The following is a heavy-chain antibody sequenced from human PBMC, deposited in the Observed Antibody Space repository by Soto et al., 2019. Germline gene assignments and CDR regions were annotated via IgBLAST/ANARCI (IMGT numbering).Heavy chain of an antibody. CDR3: ARLPGYSTGWTPFDF. V-gene: IGHV3-74*01. CDR1: EGTCSNYW. D-gene: IGHD6-19*01. CDR2: INSDGSTT. Sequence: VVLMRDCCAAAEGTCSNYWRHWVRQAPGKGLVWVSRINSDGSTTSHADSVKGRFTISRDNAKNTLYLQMNSLRAEDTAVYYCARLPGYSTGWTPFDFWGQGTQVTVSS. J-gene: IGHJ4*02.